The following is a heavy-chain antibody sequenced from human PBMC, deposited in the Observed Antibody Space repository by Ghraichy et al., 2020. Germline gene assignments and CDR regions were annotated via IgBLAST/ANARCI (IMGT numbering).Heavy chain of an antibody. D-gene: IGHD3-10*01. Sequence: GGSLRLSCKASGFSFSISWMSWVRRSPEKGLEWVANINNDGKERYYVDSLKGRFTISRDNAKNSLFLQISRLTVDDTAVYYCARDPKRGALDYWGQGTLVAVSA. CDR2: INNDGKER. CDR3: ARDPKRGALDY. J-gene: IGHJ4*02. V-gene: IGHV3-7*03. CDR1: GFSFSISW.